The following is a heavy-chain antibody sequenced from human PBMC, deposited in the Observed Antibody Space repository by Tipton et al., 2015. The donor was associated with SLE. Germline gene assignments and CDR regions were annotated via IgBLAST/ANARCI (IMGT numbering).Heavy chain of an antibody. D-gene: IGHD2-2*01. CDR2: IKSNTDGGTT. CDR1: GFTFSNAW. Sequence: SLRLSCAASGFTFSNAWMSWVRQAPGKGLEWVGRIKSNTDGGTTDYAAPVKGRFTISRDDSKNTLYLQMNSLKTEATAVYYCTTAGYCSSTSCYADYYGMDVWGQGTTVTVSS. V-gene: IGHV3-15*01. J-gene: IGHJ6*02. CDR3: TTAGYCSSTSCYADYYGMDV.